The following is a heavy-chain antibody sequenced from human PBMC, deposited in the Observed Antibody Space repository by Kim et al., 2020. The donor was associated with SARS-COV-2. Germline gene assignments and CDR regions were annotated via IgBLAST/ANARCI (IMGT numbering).Heavy chain of an antibody. D-gene: IGHD6-6*01. CDR2: YK. Sequence: YKYHTDTVGSQFTISGDNAKSSLSLQMNSLQVEDTAVYYCARDAQLVPFDYWGQGTLVTVSS. V-gene: IGHV3-21*01. J-gene: IGHJ4*02. CDR3: ARDAQLVPFDY.